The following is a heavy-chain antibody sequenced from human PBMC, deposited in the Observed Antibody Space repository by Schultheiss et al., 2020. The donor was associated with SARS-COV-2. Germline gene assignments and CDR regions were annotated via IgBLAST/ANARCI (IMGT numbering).Heavy chain of an antibody. CDR2: ISGSGGST. CDR1: GFTFSSYA. Sequence: GGSLRLSCAASGFTFSSYAMSWVRQAPGKGLEWVSAISGSGGSTYYADSVKGRFTISRDNSKNTLYLQMNSLRAEDTAVYYCARGTTTVTDYYYYGMDVWGQGTTVTVSS. D-gene: IGHD4-17*01. V-gene: IGHV3-23*01. CDR3: ARGTTTVTDYYYYGMDV. J-gene: IGHJ6*02.